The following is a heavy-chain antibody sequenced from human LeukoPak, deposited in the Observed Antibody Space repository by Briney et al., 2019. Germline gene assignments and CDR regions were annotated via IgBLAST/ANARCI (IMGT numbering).Heavy chain of an antibody. Sequence: PGGSLRLYCAASGFTFSSYGMHWVRQAPGKGLEWVAVIWYDGSNKYYADSVKGRFTISRDNSKNTLYLQMNSLRAEDTAVYYCARVTDHYYGSEIWGQGTLVTVSS. D-gene: IGHD3-10*01. V-gene: IGHV3-33*01. J-gene: IGHJ4*02. CDR1: GFTFSSYG. CDR3: ARVTDHYYGSEI. CDR2: IWYDGSNK.